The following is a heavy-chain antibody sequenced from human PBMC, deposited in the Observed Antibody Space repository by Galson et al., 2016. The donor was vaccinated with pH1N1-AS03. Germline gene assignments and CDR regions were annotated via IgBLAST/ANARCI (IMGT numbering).Heavy chain of an antibody. CDR1: GFTVSTNY. Sequence: SLRLSCAASGFTVSTNYMTWVRQAPGKGLEWISVIYAGGGTHYADSVKGRFTISNGNYKNTVYLQMNSLRAEDTAVYYCARDTDHHGMDVWGQGTTVTVSS. V-gene: IGHV3-53*01. J-gene: IGHJ6*02. CDR3: ARDTDHHGMDV. CDR2: IYAGGGT. D-gene: IGHD1-14*01.